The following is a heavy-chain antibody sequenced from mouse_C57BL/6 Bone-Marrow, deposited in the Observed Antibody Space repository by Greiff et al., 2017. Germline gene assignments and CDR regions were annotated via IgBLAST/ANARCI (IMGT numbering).Heavy chain of an antibody. D-gene: IGHD1-1*02. J-gene: IGHJ3*01. CDR2: IWGAGST. CDR1: GFSLTSYG. Sequence: QVQLKESGPGLVAPSQSLSITCTVSGFSLTSYGVSWVRQPPGKGLEWLGVIWGAGSTTYHSALISGLCLSKDNSKSKVYLKLNSLQTDDTATYYCAKPSDRYGSSFWFAYWGQGTLVTVSA. V-gene: IGHV2-3*01. CDR3: AKPSDRYGSSFWFAY.